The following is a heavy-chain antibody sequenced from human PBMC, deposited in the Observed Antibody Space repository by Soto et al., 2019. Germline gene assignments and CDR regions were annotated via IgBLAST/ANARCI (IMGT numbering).Heavy chain of an antibody. D-gene: IGHD4-17*01. Sequence: EVQLVESGGGLVKPGGSLRLSCAASGFPFRSYSMNWVRQAPGKGLEWVSSISGSSRYIYYADSVKGRFTISRDNAKNSLYLQMNSLRAEDTAVYYCAGPRYGDYADFDCWGQGTLVTVSS. CDR3: AGPRYGDYADFDC. J-gene: IGHJ4*02. CDR1: GFPFRSYS. V-gene: IGHV3-21*01. CDR2: ISGSSRYI.